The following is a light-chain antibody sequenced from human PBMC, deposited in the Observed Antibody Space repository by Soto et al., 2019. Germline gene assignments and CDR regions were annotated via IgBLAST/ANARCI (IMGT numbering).Light chain of an antibody. CDR2: GAY. Sequence: EIVMTQSPATLSVSPGERATLSCRASQSVSTNLAWYQQRPGQAPRLIISGAYTRATGIPVRFSGSGSGTEFTLTISSLQSEDFAIYYCQQFNKWPRTFGQGTRVEIK. J-gene: IGKJ1*01. V-gene: IGKV3-15*01. CDR3: QQFNKWPRT. CDR1: QSVSTN.